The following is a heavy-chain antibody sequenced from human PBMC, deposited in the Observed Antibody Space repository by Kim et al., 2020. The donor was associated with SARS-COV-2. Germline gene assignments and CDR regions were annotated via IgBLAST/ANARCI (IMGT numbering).Heavy chain of an antibody. CDR2: ISITSSHI. D-gene: IGHD1-1*01. CDR1: GFTFSTYS. J-gene: IGHJ6*02. CDR3: SREADPTGRTPLGMDV. V-gene: IGHV3-21*01. Sequence: GGSLRLSCAASGFTFSTYSFNWVRQAPGKGLEWVSSISITSSHIYYEDSLKGRFIISRDDAKNSVYLQMNSLRADDTAVYYCSREADPTGRTPLGMDVWGQGTTVIVSS.